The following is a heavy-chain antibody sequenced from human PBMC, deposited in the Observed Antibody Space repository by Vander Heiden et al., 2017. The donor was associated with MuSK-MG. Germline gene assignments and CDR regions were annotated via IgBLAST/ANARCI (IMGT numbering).Heavy chain of an antibody. CDR1: GGTFSGYS. Sequence: QVQLVQSGAEVKTPGSSVKVSCKASGGTFSGYSINWVRQAPGQGLQWMGKIFPMQGTTNYPQNFQGRVTITADKSTSIAYMELSSLTSEDTAVYYCARGPTGSPSYFYMDVWGQGTTVTVSS. CDR3: ARGPTGSPSYFYMDV. D-gene: IGHD1-1*01. V-gene: IGHV1-69*08. CDR2: IFPMQGTT. J-gene: IGHJ6*03.